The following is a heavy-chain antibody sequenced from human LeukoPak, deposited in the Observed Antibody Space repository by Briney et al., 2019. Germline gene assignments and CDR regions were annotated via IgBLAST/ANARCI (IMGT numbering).Heavy chain of an antibody. Sequence: GGSLRLSCAASGFTFSSYGMHWVRQAPGKGLEWVAFIRYDGSNKYYADSVKGRFTISRDNSKNTLYLQMNSLRAEDTAVYYCAKVPLYYYYMDVWGKGTTVTVSS. CDR3: AKVPLYYYYMDV. V-gene: IGHV3-30*02. CDR2: IRYDGSNK. J-gene: IGHJ6*03. CDR1: GFTFSSYG.